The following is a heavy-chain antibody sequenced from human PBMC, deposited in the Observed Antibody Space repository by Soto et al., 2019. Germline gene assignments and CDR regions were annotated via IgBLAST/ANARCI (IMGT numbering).Heavy chain of an antibody. D-gene: IGHD6-19*01. Sequence: EVQLVESGGGLAQPGGSLRLSCVASGFSFSVYTMNWFRQAPGQALEWLSFITQTGDNTYYADSVKGRFTISRDNARNSLYMELNNLRAGDTAVYYCARDLGWAFDNWGRGALVTVSS. J-gene: IGHJ4*02. CDR3: ARDLGWAFDN. CDR2: ITQTGDNT. V-gene: IGHV3-48*01. CDR1: GFSFSVYT.